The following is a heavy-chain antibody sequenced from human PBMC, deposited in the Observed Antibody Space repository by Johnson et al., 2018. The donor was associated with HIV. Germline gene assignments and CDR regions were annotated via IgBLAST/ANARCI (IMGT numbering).Heavy chain of an antibody. V-gene: IGHV3-9*01. Sequence: VESGGGLVQPGGSLRLSCAASGFSFDDYAMHWVRQVPGKGLEWVAGISWNSGSIGYADSVKGRFTISRDNAKNSLYLQMNSLRAEDTALYYCAKSPGKDDGGNSGAFDIWGQGTMVTVSS. CDR2: ISWNSGSI. D-gene: IGHD4-23*01. CDR1: GFSFDDYA. CDR3: AKSPGKDDGGNSGAFDI. J-gene: IGHJ3*02.